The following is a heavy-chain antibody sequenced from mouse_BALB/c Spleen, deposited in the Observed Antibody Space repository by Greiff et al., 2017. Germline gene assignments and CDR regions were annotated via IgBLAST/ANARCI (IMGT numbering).Heavy chain of an antibody. D-gene: IGHD1-1*01. CDR2: ISSGGSYT. J-gene: IGHJ3*01. Sequence: EVNVVESGGDLVKPGGSLKLSCAASGFTFSSYGMSWVRQTPDKRLEWVATISSGGSYTYYPDSVKGRFTISRDNAKNTLYLQMSSLKSEDTAMYYCARIRYGSSYDWFAYWGQGTLVTVSA. V-gene: IGHV5-6*01. CDR3: ARIRYGSSYDWFAY. CDR1: GFTFSSYG.